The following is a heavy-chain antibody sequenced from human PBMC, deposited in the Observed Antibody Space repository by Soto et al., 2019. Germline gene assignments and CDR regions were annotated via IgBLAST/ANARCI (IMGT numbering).Heavy chain of an antibody. V-gene: IGHV4-59*02. CDR3: ARDSIAAAGTGFDY. D-gene: IGHD6-13*01. J-gene: IGHJ4*02. CDR1: GKSVSTFY. Sequence: SETLSITCTVSGKSVSTFYWSWIRQPPGKGLEWIGHAYYSGSTYYNPSLKSRVTISVDTSKNQFSLKLSSVTAADTAVYYCARDSIAAAGTGFDYWGQGTLVTVSS. CDR2: AYYSGST.